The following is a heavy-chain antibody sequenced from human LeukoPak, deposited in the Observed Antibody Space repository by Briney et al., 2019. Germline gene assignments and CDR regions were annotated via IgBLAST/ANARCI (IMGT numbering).Heavy chain of an antibody. CDR1: GFTFSHYW. V-gene: IGHV3-7*01. J-gene: IGHJ4*02. D-gene: IGHD5-12*01. Sequence: GGSLRLSCTASGFTFSHYWMSWVRQAPGKGLEWVANTKQDGSEKYYVDSVRGRFTISRDNAKNSLFLQMNSLRAEDTAVYYCAKAGVPTMISPGARIDYWGQGTLVTVSS. CDR3: AKAGVPTMISPGARIDY. CDR2: TKQDGSEK.